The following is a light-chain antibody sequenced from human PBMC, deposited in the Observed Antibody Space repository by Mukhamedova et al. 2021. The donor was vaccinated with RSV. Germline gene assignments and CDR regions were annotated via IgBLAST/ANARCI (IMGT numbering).Light chain of an antibody. Sequence: AQLLIYKASSLESGVPSRFSGSGSGTEFTLTISSLQPDDFATYYCQQSYSTPLTFGGGTKVEIK. V-gene: IGKV1-5*03. CDR3: QQSYSTPLT. J-gene: IGKJ4*01. CDR2: KAS.